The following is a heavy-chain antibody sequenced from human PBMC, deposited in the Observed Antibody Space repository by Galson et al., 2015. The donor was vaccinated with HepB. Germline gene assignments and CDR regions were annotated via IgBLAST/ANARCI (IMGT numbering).Heavy chain of an antibody. CDR1: GGSFRGNY. CDR2: INHGGST. J-gene: IGHJ4*02. Sequence: ETLSLTCAVYGGSFRGNYWSWIRQPPRKGLEWIGGINHGGSTNYNPSLKSRVTISLDTSKKQFSLKLSSVTAADTAVYYCAGYSSAWASFDFWGQGTLVTVSS. CDR3: AGYSSAWASFDF. V-gene: IGHV4-34*01. D-gene: IGHD6-19*01.